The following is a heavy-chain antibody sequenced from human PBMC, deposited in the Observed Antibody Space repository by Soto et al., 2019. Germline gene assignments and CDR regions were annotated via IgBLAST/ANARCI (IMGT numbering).Heavy chain of an antibody. CDR2: IYVTGAV. Sequence: SSTLSLTCSVSVAALNSGNYYWSWIRQVPGKGLEWIGHIYVTGAVDYNPSLRDRITISQDTSERQFSLNLRLVTAADTAVYYCARLRIAVNNYKWFDPWGQGTLVTVSS. D-gene: IGHD1-20*01. J-gene: IGHJ5*02. V-gene: IGHV4-31*03. CDR3: ARLRIAVNNYKWFDP. CDR1: VAALNSGNYY.